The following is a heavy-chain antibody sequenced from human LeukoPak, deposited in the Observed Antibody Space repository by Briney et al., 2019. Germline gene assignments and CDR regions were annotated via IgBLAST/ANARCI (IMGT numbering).Heavy chain of an antibody. D-gene: IGHD3-3*01. V-gene: IGHV4-39*01. J-gene: IGHJ5*02. CDR1: GFTFSSYA. CDR2: IYYSGST. Sequence: PGGSLRLSCAASGFTFSSYAMSWIRQPPGKGLEWIGSIYYSGSTYYNPSLKSRVTISVDTSKNQFSLKLSSVTAADTAVYYCARRHYDFLSVYNWFDPWGQGTLVTVSS. CDR3: ARRHYDFLSVYNWFDP.